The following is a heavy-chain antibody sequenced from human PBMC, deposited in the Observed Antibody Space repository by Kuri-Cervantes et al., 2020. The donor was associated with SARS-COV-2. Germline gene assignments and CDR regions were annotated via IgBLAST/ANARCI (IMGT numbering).Heavy chain of an antibody. CDR1: GGSFSGYY. CDR2: INHSGST. CDR3: AKYGTDDYLSTYFGRGSWFDP. D-gene: IGHD3-3*01. J-gene: IGHJ5*02. Sequence: SQTLSLTCAVYGGSFSGYYWSWIRQPPGKGLEWIGEINHSGSTNYNPSLKSRVTISVDTSKNQFSLKLSSVTAADTAVYYCAKYGTDDYLSTYFGRGSWFDPWGQGTLVTVSS. V-gene: IGHV4-34*01.